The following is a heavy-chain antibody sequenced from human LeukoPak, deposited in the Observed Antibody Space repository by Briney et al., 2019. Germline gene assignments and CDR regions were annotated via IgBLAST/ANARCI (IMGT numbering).Heavy chain of an antibody. CDR3: ARHQRDSRGYHYFDF. D-gene: IGHD3-22*01. V-gene: IGHV4-59*08. J-gene: IGHJ3*01. CDR1: GGSITSDY. Sequence: SETLSLTYSVSGGSITSDYWSWIRQSPGQGLEWIGYISYGGSTYSNPSLKSRVTISVDTSKNQFSLRLSSVTAADTAVYYCARHQRDSRGYHYFDFWGQGTMVTVSS. CDR2: ISYGGST.